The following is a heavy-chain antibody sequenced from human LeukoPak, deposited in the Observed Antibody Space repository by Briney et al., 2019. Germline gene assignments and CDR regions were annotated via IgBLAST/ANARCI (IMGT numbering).Heavy chain of an antibody. CDR1: GGSISSYY. D-gene: IGHD4-11*01. CDR3: ARERRDSNWALPRYFDL. Sequence: SETLSLTCTVSGGSISSYYWSWLRQPPGKGLEWIGYIYYSGSTNYNPSLKSRVTISVDTSKNQFSLKLSSVTAADTAVYYCARERRDSNWALPRYFDLWGRGTLVTVSS. J-gene: IGHJ2*01. CDR2: IYYSGST. V-gene: IGHV4-59*01.